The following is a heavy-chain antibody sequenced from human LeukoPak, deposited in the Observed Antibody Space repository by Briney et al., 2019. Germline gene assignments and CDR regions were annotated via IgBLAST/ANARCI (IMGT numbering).Heavy chain of an antibody. CDR2: INPNSGGT. V-gene: IGHV1-2*02. CDR1: GYTFTGYY. Sequence: ASVKVSCKASGYTFTGYYMHWVRQAPGQGLEWMGWINPNSGGTNYAQKFQGRVTMTRDTSISTAYMELSRLRSDDTAVYYCARETRIVVVSDAFDIWGQGTMVTVSS. D-gene: IGHD3-22*01. CDR3: ARETRIVVVSDAFDI. J-gene: IGHJ3*02.